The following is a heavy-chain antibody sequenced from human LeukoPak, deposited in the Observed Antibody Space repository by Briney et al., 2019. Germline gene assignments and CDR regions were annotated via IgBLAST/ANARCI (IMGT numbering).Heavy chain of an antibody. CDR2: IYYSGST. V-gene: IGHV4-59*01. Sequence: PSETLSLTCTVSGGSISSYYWSWIRQPPGKGLEWIGYIYYSGSTNYNPSLKSRVTISVDTSKNQFSLKLSSVTAADTAVYYCAREPGGYSYGFDYWGQGTLVTVSS. CDR3: AREPGGYSYGFDY. CDR1: GGSISSYY. J-gene: IGHJ4*02. D-gene: IGHD5-18*01.